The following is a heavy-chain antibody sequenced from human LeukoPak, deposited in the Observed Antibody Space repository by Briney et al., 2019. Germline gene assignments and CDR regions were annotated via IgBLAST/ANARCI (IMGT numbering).Heavy chain of an antibody. CDR2: ISTASNP. CDR1: GFTVRSYD. Sequence: PGGSLRLSCAASGFTVRSYDMHWVRQVAGKGLEWVSAISTASNPHYAASVQGRFTMFRDNAENSLYLQMNSLSAEDTAVYYCARELGIEGYWYFDLWGRGTLVTVSS. D-gene: IGHD7-27*01. CDR3: ARELGIEGYWYFDL. V-gene: IGHV3-13*05. J-gene: IGHJ2*01.